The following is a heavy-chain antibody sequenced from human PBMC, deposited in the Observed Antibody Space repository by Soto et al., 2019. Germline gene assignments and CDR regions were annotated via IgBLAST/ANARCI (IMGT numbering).Heavy chain of an antibody. CDR2: IYYSGST. J-gene: IGHJ4*02. CDR3: ARGRSFSGYSLVDY. Sequence: SETLSLTCTVSGGSISSYYWSWIRQPPGKGLEWIGYIYYSGSTNYNPSLKSRVTISVDTSKNQFSLKLSSVTAADTAVYYCARGRSFSGYSLVDYWGQGTLVTVSS. V-gene: IGHV4-59*01. CDR1: GGSISSYY. D-gene: IGHD3-22*01.